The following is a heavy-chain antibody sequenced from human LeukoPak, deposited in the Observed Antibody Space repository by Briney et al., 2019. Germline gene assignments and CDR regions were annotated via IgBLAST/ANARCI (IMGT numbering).Heavy chain of an antibody. CDR1: GGSISSSSYY. D-gene: IGHD2-2*02. CDR2: LGYGGNT. V-gene: IGHV4-39*07. J-gene: IGHJ6*03. Sequence: SETLSLTCIVSGGSISSSSYYWGWIRQPPGKGLEWIGSLGYGGNTYYNPSLKSRVTILVDTSMKHFSLRLSSVTAADTAVYYCARELASLYCSSTSCYSNYYYMDVWGKGTTVTVSS. CDR3: ARELASLYCSSTSCYSNYYYMDV.